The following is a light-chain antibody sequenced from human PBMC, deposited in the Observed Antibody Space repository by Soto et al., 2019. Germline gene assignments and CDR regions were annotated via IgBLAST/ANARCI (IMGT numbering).Light chain of an antibody. CDR2: GVS. Sequence: QSALTQPRSVSGSPGQSVTISCTGTNSDVGDYNYVSWYQQYPGKAPKLMISGVSERPSGVPDRFSGSKSGNTASLTISGLQAEDEADYYCCSYVDTDTWVFGGGTQLTVL. J-gene: IGLJ3*02. CDR1: NSDVGDYNY. CDR3: CSYVDTDTWV. V-gene: IGLV2-11*01.